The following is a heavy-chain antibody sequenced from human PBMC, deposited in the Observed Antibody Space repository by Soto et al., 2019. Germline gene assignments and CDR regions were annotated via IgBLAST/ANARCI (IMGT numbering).Heavy chain of an antibody. D-gene: IGHD1-7*01. Sequence: SGGSLRLSCAASGFTFSSYAMSWVRQAPGKGLEWVSAISGSGGSTYYADSVKGRFTISRDNSKNTLYLQMNSLRAEDTAVYYCAKVSLTGTTRVDYYYYYGMDVWGQGTTVTVSS. CDR3: AKVSLTGTTRVDYYYYYGMDV. V-gene: IGHV3-23*01. CDR2: ISGSGGST. CDR1: GFTFSSYA. J-gene: IGHJ6*02.